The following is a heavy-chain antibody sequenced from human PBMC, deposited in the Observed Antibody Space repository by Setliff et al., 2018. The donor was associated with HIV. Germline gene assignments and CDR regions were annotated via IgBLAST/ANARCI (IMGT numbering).Heavy chain of an antibody. Sequence: ASVKVSCKASGYTFTDYYMHWVRQAPGQGLEWMGWINPNSGGTNYAQRFQGRVTMTRDTSISTAYMELSRLRSDDTAVYYCARDQGYYGSSGYYYVGDAFDIWGQGTMVTVSS. CDR2: INPNSGGT. CDR3: ARDQGYYGSSGYYYVGDAFDI. V-gene: IGHV1-2*02. CDR1: GYTFTDYY. D-gene: IGHD3-22*01. J-gene: IGHJ3*02.